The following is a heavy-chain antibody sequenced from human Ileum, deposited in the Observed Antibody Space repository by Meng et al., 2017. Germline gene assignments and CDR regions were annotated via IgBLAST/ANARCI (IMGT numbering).Heavy chain of an antibody. CDR1: GCSISSGGYY. CDR2: IYDSGST. D-gene: IGHD1-1*01. Sequence: QVQLQESGPGLVKPSQALPLTCTVSGCSISSGGYYWSWIRQHPGKGLEWIGYIYDSGSTYYNPSLKSRIAISGDTSKNQFSLNLSSVTAADTAVYYCARGGTAYFDYWGQGTLVTVSS. CDR3: ARGGTAYFDY. V-gene: IGHV4-31*03. J-gene: IGHJ4*02.